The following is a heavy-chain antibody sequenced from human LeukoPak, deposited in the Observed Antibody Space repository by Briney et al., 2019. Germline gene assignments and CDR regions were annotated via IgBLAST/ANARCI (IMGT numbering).Heavy chain of an antibody. CDR1: RGTFSSYA. V-gene: IGHV1-69*04. Sequence: FSVQVSCKPSRGTFSSYAIFWVRQAPGQRLEWMGRIIPLLVIANYAQQLDGRVRSTENKCTSSAYMELSSLSSDGTGEYYGARGGYDILRPPSYWGQGTLVTVSS. J-gene: IGHJ4*02. D-gene: IGHD3-9*01. CDR2: IIPLLVIA. CDR3: ARGGYDILRPPSY.